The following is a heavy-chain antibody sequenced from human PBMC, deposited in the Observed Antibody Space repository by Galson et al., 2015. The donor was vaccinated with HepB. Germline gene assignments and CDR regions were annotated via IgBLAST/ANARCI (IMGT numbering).Heavy chain of an antibody. V-gene: IGHV3-23*01. J-gene: IGHJ4*02. D-gene: IGHD6-13*01. CDR2: ICGSSENI. Sequence: SLRLSCADSGFTFRSSTMGGVRQAPVKGLEWLSSICGSSENITYADCLNGRFTSSRDNSTNTSFLQMNSLSADARALYYCAKGQGYSSTWYLDYWGQGALVTGSS. CDR1: GFTFRSST. CDR3: AKGQGYSSTWYLDY.